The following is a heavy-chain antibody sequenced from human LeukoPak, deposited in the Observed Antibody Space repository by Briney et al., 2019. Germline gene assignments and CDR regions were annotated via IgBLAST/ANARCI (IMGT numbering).Heavy chain of an antibody. D-gene: IGHD3-3*01. CDR3: ARRGFGYDDFWKIDP. Sequence: SETLSLACAVSGGSFSGFYWSWIRQSPGKGLEWIGENNHNKNTKYNPSLKSRVTISVDTSKNQFSLKMTSVTAADTAVYYCARRGFGYDDFWKIDPWSQGILVIVSS. J-gene: IGHJ5*02. CDR2: NNHNKNT. V-gene: IGHV4-34*01. CDR1: GGSFSGFY.